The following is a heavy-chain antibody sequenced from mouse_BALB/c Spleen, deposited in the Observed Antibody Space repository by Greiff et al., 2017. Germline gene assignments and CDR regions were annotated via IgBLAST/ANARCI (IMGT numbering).Heavy chain of an antibody. D-gene: IGHD2-1*01. CDR3: ARTEDGNYVTSYAMDY. V-gene: IGHV5-17*02. J-gene: IGHJ4*01. CDR2: ISSGSSTI. CDR1: GFTFSSFG. Sequence: EVMLVESGGGLVQPGGSRKLSCAASGFTFSSFGMHWVRQAPEKGLEWVAYISSGSSTIYYADTVKGRFTISRDNPKNTLFLQMTSLRSEDTAMYYCARTEDGNYVTSYAMDYGGKETSATVSS.